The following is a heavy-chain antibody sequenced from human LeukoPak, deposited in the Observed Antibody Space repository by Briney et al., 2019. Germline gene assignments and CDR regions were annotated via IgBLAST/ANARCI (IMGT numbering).Heavy chain of an antibody. CDR2: IYYSGST. CDR1: GGSISGSSYY. CDR3: ARQAYDFWSGYPNYFDY. Sequence: TSETLSLTCTVSGGSISGSSYYWRWIRQPPGKGLEWIGSIYYSGSTYYNPSLKSRVTISVDTSKNQFSLKLSSVTAADTAVYYCARQAYDFWSGYPNYFDYWGQGTLVTVSS. J-gene: IGHJ4*02. D-gene: IGHD3-3*01. V-gene: IGHV4-39*01.